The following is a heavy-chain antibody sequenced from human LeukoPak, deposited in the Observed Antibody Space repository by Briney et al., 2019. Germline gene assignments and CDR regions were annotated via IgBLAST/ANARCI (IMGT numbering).Heavy chain of an antibody. CDR2: IRYDGSNK. Sequence: GGSLRLSCAASGFTFSDYGMHWVRQAPGKGLEWVAVIRYDGSNKYYADSVKGRFTTSRDNSKNTLYMQMNSLRGEDTAAYYCAREVLVYTAMVGFDPWGQGTLVTVSS. J-gene: IGHJ5*02. CDR1: GFTFSDYG. V-gene: IGHV3-33*01. D-gene: IGHD5-18*01. CDR3: AREVLVYTAMVGFDP.